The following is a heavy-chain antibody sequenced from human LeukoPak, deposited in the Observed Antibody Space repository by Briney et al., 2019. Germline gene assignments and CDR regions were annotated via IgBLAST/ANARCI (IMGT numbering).Heavy chain of an antibody. CDR2: ISSSSSYI. CDR1: GFTFSSYS. J-gene: IGHJ4*02. D-gene: IGHD3-3*01. CDR3: ARAHLTHDFWGAHDY. Sequence: GGSLRLSCAASGFTFSSYSMNWVRQAPGKGLEWISSISSSSSYIYYADSVKGRFTISRDNAKNSLYLQMNSLRAEDTAVYYCARAHLTHDFWGAHDYWGQGTLVTVSS. V-gene: IGHV3-21*01.